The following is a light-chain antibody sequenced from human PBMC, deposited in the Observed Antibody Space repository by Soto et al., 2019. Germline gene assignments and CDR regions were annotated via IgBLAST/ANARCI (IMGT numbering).Light chain of an antibody. J-gene: IGKJ5*01. V-gene: IGKV3-20*01. CDR1: QSVSGSH. Sequence: ESVLTQSPGTLSLSPGERATLSCRASQSVSGSHLAWYQQKPGQAPGLLIYGASSRATGVPDRFSGSGSGTEFTLSIRRLEPEDFAVYYCQHYGFSLITFGQGTRLEIK. CDR3: QHYGFSLIT. CDR2: GAS.